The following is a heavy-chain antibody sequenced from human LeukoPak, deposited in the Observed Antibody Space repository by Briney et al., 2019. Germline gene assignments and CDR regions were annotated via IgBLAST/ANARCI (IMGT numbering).Heavy chain of an antibody. CDR2: ISGSGGST. CDR1: GFTFSSYA. Sequence: GGSLRLSCAASGFTFSSYAMSWVRQAPGKGLEWVSAISGSGGSTYYADSVKGRFTISRDNSKNTLYLQMSSLRAEDTAVYYCAKGGGSYSWFDPWGQGTLVTVSS. CDR3: AKGGGSYSWFDP. D-gene: IGHD1-26*01. V-gene: IGHV3-23*01. J-gene: IGHJ5*02.